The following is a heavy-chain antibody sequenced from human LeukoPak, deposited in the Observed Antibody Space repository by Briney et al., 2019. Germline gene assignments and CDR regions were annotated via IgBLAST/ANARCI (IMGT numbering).Heavy chain of an antibody. Sequence: SETLSLTCTVSGGSISSYYWSWIRQPPGKGLEWIGYIYYTGSTSYNPSLKSRVTMSLDASKNQFSLELNSVTPADTAVYYCARGGNYWPQWWFDPWGRGTLVGVSS. D-gene: IGHD1-26*01. V-gene: IGHV4-59*01. CDR1: GGSISSYY. CDR3: ARGGNYWPQWWFDP. CDR2: IYYTGST. J-gene: IGHJ5*02.